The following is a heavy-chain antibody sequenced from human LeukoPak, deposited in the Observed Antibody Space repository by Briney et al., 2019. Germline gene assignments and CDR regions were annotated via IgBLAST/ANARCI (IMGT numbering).Heavy chain of an antibody. CDR3: ARAPFGDPPDY. V-gene: IGHV3-33*01. J-gene: IGHJ4*02. D-gene: IGHD4-17*01. Sequence: GGSLRLSRAASGFTFSSYGMHWVRQAPGKGLEWVAVIWYDGSNKYYADSVKGRFTISRDNSKNTLYLQMNSLRAEDTAVYYCARAPFGDPPDYWGQGTLVTVSS. CDR1: GFTFSSYG. CDR2: IWYDGSNK.